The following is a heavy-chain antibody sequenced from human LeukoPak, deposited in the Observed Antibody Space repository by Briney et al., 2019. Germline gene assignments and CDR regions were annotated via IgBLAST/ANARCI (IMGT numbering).Heavy chain of an antibody. D-gene: IGHD3-22*01. CDR1: GYSISSGYY. CDR3: ARTRDYYDSSGYPTTAYYFDY. CDR2: IYHSGST. J-gene: IGHJ4*02. V-gene: IGHV4-38-2*02. Sequence: SETLSLTCTVSGYSISSGYYWGWIRQPPGKGLEWIGSIYHSGSTYYNPSLKSRVTISVDTSKNQFSLKLSSVTAADTAVYYCARTRDYYDSSGYPTTAYYFDYWGQGTLVTVSS.